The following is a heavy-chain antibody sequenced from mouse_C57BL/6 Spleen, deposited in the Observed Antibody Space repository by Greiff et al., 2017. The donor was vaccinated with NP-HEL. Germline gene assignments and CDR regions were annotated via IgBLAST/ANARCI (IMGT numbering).Heavy chain of an antibody. Sequence: EVQLVESGGGLVKPGGSLKLSCAASGFTFSSYAMSWVRQTPEKRLEWVATISDGGSYTYYPANVKGRFTISRDNAKNNLYLQMSHLKSEDTAMYYCARDPIYYDYDGYAMDYWGQGTSVTVSS. CDR2: ISDGGSYT. J-gene: IGHJ4*01. CDR1: GFTFSSYA. CDR3: ARDPIYYDYDGYAMDY. D-gene: IGHD2-4*01. V-gene: IGHV5-4*01.